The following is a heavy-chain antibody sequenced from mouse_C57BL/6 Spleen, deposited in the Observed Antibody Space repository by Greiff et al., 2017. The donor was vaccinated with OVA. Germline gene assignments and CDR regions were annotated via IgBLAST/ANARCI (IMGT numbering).Heavy chain of an antibody. CDR1: GYSITSGYY. CDR2: ISYDGSN. Sequence: EVKLMESGPGLVKPSQSLSLTCSVTGYSITSGYYWNWIRQFPGNKLEWMGYISYDGSNNYNPSLKNRISITRDTSKNQFFLKLNSVTTEDTATYYCARDLDGYYSWFAYWGQGTLVTVSA. CDR3: ARDLDGYYSWFAY. J-gene: IGHJ3*01. D-gene: IGHD2-3*01. V-gene: IGHV3-6*01.